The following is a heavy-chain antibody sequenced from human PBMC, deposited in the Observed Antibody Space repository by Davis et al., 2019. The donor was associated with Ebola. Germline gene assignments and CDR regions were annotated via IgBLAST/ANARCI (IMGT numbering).Heavy chain of an antibody. Sequence: GESLKISCKGSGYSFSSYWIGWVRQVPGKGLEWMGIIYPRDSETRYSPSFQGQVTISADNSISTAYLQWGSLKASDTAMYFCARRYYDFWSGYYTEADWYFDLWGRGTLVTVSS. CDR3: ARRYYDFWSGYYTEADWYFDL. J-gene: IGHJ2*01. V-gene: IGHV5-51*01. CDR2: IYPRDSET. D-gene: IGHD3-3*01. CDR1: GYSFSSYW.